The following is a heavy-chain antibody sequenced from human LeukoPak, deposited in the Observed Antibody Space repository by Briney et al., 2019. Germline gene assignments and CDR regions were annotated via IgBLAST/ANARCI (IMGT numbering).Heavy chain of an antibody. V-gene: IGHV1-8*01. CDR2: MHPDTGDS. J-gene: IGHJ4*02. CDR3: ARHFGTADNFDY. CDR1: GYTFTNND. D-gene: IGHD2-21*02. Sequence: ASVKVSCKTSGYTFTNNDIHWVRQAPGQALEWMGWMHPDTGDSGYAQKFQGRVIMTRDTSISTAYMELSSLRPDDTAVYYCARHFGTADNFDYWGQGTLLIVSS.